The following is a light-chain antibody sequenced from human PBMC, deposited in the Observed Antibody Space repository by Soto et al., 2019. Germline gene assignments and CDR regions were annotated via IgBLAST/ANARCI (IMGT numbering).Light chain of an antibody. Sequence: EIVLTQSPGTLSLSSGERATLSFRASPSISSSYLAWYQQRPGQAPRLLIFGASYRATGIPDRFSGSGSGTDFTLTISRLEPEDFAVYYCQQYSSSPPEFTFGPGTKVDSK. CDR1: PSISSSY. J-gene: IGKJ3*01. CDR2: GAS. V-gene: IGKV3-20*01. CDR3: QQYSSSPPEFT.